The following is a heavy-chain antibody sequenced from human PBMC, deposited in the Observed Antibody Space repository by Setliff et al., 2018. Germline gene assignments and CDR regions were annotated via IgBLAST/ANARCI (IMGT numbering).Heavy chain of an antibody. CDR2: ISYSGST. D-gene: IGHD3-22*01. Sequence: PSETLSLTCTVSGGSISSYYWSWIRQPPGKGLEWIGYISYSGSTNNNPSLKTRVTISVDTSKNQFSLKLSFVTAADTAVYYCARQDRFYDRSVFVEYFQHWGQGALVTVSS. J-gene: IGHJ1*01. CDR3: ARQDRFYDRSVFVEYFQH. V-gene: IGHV4-59*08. CDR1: GGSISSYY.